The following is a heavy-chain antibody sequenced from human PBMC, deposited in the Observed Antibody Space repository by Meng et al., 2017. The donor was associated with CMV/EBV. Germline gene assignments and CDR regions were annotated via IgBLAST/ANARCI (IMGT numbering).Heavy chain of an antibody. CDR3: AKDWDTAMEFDP. CDR1: GFTFSSYA. Sequence: GSLKISCAASGFTFSSYAMSWVRQAPGKGLEWVSAISGSGGSTYYADSVKGRFTISRDNSKNTLYLQMNSLRAEDTAVYYCAKDWDTAMEFDPWGQGTLVTVSS. J-gene: IGHJ5*02. CDR2: ISGSGGST. D-gene: IGHD5-18*01. V-gene: IGHV3-23*01.